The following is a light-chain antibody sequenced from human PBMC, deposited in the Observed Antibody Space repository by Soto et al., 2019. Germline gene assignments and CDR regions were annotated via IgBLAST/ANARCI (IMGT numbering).Light chain of an antibody. Sequence: DIVMTQSPDSLAVSLGERATINCKSSQSVLYNSDNKNYLAWYQQKAGQPPKLLIYWASTRDSGVPDRFSGSGSGADFTLTINNLQAEDVDVYYCQQYYTTLSFGGGTKVEIK. V-gene: IGKV4-1*01. J-gene: IGKJ4*01. CDR3: QQYYTTLS. CDR1: QSVLYNSDNKNY. CDR2: WAS.